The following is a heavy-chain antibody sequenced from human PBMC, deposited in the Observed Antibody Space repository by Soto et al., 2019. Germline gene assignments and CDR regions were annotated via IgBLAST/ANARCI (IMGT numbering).Heavy chain of an antibody. J-gene: IGHJ6*04. Sequence: GGSLRLSCAASGFTFSSYGMHWVRQAPGKGLEWVAVISYDGSNKYYADSVKGRFTISRDNSKNTLYLQMNSLRAEDTAVYYCAKDVIRFRLEVGDVWGKGTTVTVSS. V-gene: IGHV3-30*18. CDR3: AKDVIRFRLEVGDV. CDR1: GFTFSSYG. D-gene: IGHD3-3*01. CDR2: ISYDGSNK.